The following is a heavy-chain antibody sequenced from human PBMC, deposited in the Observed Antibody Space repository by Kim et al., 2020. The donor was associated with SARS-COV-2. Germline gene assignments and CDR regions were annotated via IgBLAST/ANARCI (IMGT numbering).Heavy chain of an antibody. CDR1: GFTFSSYA. V-gene: IGHV3-30-3*01. D-gene: IGHD4-17*01. Sequence: GGSLRLSCAASGFTFSSYAIHWVRQAPGEGLECVALISSNGVTINNAASVKGRFTISRDNSRSKLYLQMNSLRGEDTAAYYSVRDDYGSLDYWGQGTLVTVSS. J-gene: IGHJ4*02. CDR3: VRDDYGSLDY. CDR2: ISSNGVTI.